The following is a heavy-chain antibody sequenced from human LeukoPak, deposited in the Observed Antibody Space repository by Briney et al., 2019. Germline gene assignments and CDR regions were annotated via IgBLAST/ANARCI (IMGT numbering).Heavy chain of an antibody. Sequence: GGSLRLSCAASGFTFGSYAMSWVRQAPGKGLEWVSAISGSGGSTYYADSVKGRFTISRDNSKNTLYLQMNSLRAEDTAVYYCAKDLFREELPNAFDIWGQGTMVTVSS. CDR2: ISGSGGST. CDR3: AKDLFREELPNAFDI. J-gene: IGHJ3*02. CDR1: GFTFGSYA. V-gene: IGHV3-23*01. D-gene: IGHD1-7*01.